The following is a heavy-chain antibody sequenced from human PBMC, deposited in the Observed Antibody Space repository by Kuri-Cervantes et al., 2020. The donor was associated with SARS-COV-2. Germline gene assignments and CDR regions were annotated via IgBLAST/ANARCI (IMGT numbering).Heavy chain of an antibody. CDR1: GGSISSSSYY. J-gene: IGHJ4*02. D-gene: IGHD3-10*01. CDR2: IYYSGGT. Sequence: GSLRLSCTVSGGSISSSSYYWGWIRQPPGKGLEWIGSIYYSGGTYYNPSLKSRVTISVDTSKNQFSLKLSSVTAADTAVYYCARSWEDYYGSGSYPTFDYWGQGTLVTVSS. V-gene: IGHV4-39*01. CDR3: ARSWEDYYGSGSYPTFDY.